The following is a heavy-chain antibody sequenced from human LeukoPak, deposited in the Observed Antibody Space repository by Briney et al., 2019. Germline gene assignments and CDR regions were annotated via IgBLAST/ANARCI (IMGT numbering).Heavy chain of an antibody. J-gene: IGHJ4*02. D-gene: IGHD3-22*01. CDR2: IYSGGST. CDR3: ARGDSSGYSKVFDY. V-gene: IGHV3-53*01. Sequence: GGSLRLSCVASGFTVSSNYMSWVRQAPGKGLEWVSVIYSGGSTFYADSVKGRFTISRDNSKNTLYLQINSLRAEDTAVYYCARGDSSGYSKVFDYWGQGTLVTVSS. CDR1: GFTVSSNY.